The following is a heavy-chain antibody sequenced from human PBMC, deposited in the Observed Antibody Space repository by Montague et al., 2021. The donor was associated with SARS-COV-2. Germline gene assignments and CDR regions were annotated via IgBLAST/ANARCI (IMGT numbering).Heavy chain of an antibody. V-gene: IGHV3-30*09. CDR3: VRASLIKARIAVAGTTVY. D-gene: IGHD6-19*01. CDR2: ISYDGSNK. J-gene: IGHJ4*02. CDR1: GFTFNNYA. Sequence: SLRLSCPASGFTFNNYAMHWVRQAPGKGLEWVAIISYDGSNKYYADSVNGRFAISRDNSKNSLYLHMNSLRAEDTAVYYCVRASLIKARIAVAGTTVYWGQGTLVTISS.